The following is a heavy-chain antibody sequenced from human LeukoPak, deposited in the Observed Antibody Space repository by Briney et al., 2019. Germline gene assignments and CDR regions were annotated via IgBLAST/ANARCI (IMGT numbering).Heavy chain of an antibody. D-gene: IGHD3-10*01. CDR3: ARDPIWFGELLYGGNWFDP. CDR2: ISYGGSNK. J-gene: IGHJ5*02. V-gene: IGHV3-30*04. Sequence: GRSLRLSCAASGFTFSSYAMHWVRQAPGKGLEWVAVISYGGSNKYYADSVKGRFTISRDNSKNTLYLQMNSLRAEDTAVYYCARDPIWFGELLYGGNWFDPWGQGTLVTVSS. CDR1: GFTFSSYA.